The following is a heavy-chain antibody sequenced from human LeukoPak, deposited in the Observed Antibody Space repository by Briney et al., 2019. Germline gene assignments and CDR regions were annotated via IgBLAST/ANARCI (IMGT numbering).Heavy chain of an antibody. CDR1: GFTVSSNY. Sequence: GGSLRLSCAASGFTVSSNYMSWVRQAPGKGLEWVSVIYSGGSTYYADSVKGRFTISRDNSKNTLNLQTNSLRAEDAAVYYCARGYSSDNWGQGTLVTVSS. D-gene: IGHD2-21*01. V-gene: IGHV3-66*01. CDR2: IYSGGST. J-gene: IGHJ4*02. CDR3: ARGYSSDN.